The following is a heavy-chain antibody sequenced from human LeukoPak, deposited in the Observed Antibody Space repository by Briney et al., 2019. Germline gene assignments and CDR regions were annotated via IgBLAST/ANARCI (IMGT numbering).Heavy chain of an antibody. CDR3: AREPRGDFGWYWFDP. Sequence: GGSLRLSCAASGFTVSSNYISWVRQAPGKGLEWVSVIYSGGSTDYADSVKGRFTISRDNSKKTVYLQMNSLRAEDTAVYYCAREPRGDFGWYWFDPWGQGTLVTVSS. CDR1: GFTVSSNY. V-gene: IGHV3-66*01. J-gene: IGHJ5*02. CDR2: IYSGGST. D-gene: IGHD6-19*01.